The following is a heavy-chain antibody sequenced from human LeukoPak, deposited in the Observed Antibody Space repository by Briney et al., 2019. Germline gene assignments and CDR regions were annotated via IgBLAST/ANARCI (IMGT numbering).Heavy chain of an antibody. Sequence: GGSLRLSCAASGFTFSSYEMNWVRQAPGKGLEWVSYISISGGTIYYADSVKGRFTISRDNARNSLYLQMNSLRDEDTAVYYCARVEKYSSSWIDLWGQGTLVTVSS. CDR3: ARVEKYSSSWIDL. V-gene: IGHV3-48*03. D-gene: IGHD6-13*01. CDR1: GFTFSSYE. J-gene: IGHJ5*02. CDR2: ISISGGTI.